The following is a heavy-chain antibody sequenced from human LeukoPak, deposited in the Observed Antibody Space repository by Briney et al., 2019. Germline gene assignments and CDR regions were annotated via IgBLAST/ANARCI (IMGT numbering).Heavy chain of an antibody. D-gene: IGHD6-13*01. CDR3: AREAVAAAGTGVDY. CDR2: IRYDGSNK. CDR1: GFTFSSYG. J-gene: IGHJ4*02. Sequence: GGSLRLSCAASGFTFSSYGMSWVREAPGKGLERVSFIRYDGSNKYYADSVKGRFTISRDNSKNTLYLQMKSLRAEDTAVYYCAREAVAAAGTGVDYWGQGTLVTVSS. V-gene: IGHV3-30*02.